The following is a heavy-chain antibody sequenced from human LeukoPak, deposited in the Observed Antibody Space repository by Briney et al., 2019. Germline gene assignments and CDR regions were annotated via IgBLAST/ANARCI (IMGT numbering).Heavy chain of an antibody. V-gene: IGHV5-51*01. CDR3: ARPNWGQYYFDY. CDR1: GYSFTSYW. Sequence: GESLKISCKGSGYSFTSYWIGWVRQMPGKGLEWMGIIYPGDSDIRYSPSFQGQVTISADNSISTAYLQWTSLKASDTAIYYCARPNWGQYYFDYWGQGTLVTVSS. D-gene: IGHD7-27*01. CDR2: IYPGDSDI. J-gene: IGHJ4*02.